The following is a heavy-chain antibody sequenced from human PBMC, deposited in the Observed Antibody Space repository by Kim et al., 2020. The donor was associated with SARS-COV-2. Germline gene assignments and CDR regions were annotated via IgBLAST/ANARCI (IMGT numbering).Heavy chain of an antibody. CDR2: ISLSGVDT. CDR1: GFTFSSYA. J-gene: IGHJ4*02. D-gene: IGHD1-26*01. V-gene: IGHV3-23*01. CDR3: GKVSLATRIIAKPAN. Sequence: GGSLRLSCAASGFTFSSYAMSWIRQAPEKGLEWVSSISLSGVDTYYTDSVKGRFTISRDNSKSALYLQMNSLRVEDTAVYYCGKVSLATRIIAKPANWGRRILVTVSS.